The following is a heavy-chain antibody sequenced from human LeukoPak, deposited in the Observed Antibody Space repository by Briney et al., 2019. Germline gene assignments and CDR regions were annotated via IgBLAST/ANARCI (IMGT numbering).Heavy chain of an antibody. V-gene: IGHV3-30*18. Sequence: GGSLRLSCAASGFTFSSYGMHWVRQAPGKGLEWVAVISYDGSNKYYADSVKGRFTISRDNSKNTLYLQMNSLRAEDMALYYCAKEGSFGGWYGAFDYWGQGTLVTVSS. CDR2: ISYDGSNK. J-gene: IGHJ4*02. CDR3: AKEGSFGGWYGAFDY. CDR1: GFTFSSYG. D-gene: IGHD6-19*01.